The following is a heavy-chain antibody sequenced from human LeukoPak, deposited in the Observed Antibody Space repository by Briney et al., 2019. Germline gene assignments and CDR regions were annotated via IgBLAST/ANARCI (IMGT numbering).Heavy chain of an antibody. CDR2: ICASGGCT. D-gene: IGHD2-2*01. CDR3: ARLTDSSSQH. CDR1: GFTFSTYA. J-gene: IGHJ1*01. Sequence: GGSLRLSCAASGFTFSTYAMTRVRQAPGKGLEWVSAICASGGCTFYADSVKGRFTMSRDNSKNTLYLQMNSLRVEDTALYYCARLTDSSSQHWGQGTLVTVSS. V-gene: IGHV3-23*01.